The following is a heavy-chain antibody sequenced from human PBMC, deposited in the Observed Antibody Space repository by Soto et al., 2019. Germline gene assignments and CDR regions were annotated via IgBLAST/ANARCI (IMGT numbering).Heavy chain of an antibody. CDR1: GGSISSYY. CDR2: IYYSGST. D-gene: IGHD2-15*01. V-gene: IGHV4-59*08. CDR3: ARLQGYDKIWDIVDDY. J-gene: IGHJ4*02. Sequence: SETLSLTCTVSGGSISSYYWSWIRQPPGKGLEWIGYIYYSGSTNYNPSLKSRVTISVDTSKNQFSLKLSSVTAADTAVYYCARLQGYDKIWDIVDDYWGQGTLVTVSS.